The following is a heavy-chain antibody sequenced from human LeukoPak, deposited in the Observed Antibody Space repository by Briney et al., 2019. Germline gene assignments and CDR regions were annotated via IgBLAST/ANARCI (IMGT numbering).Heavy chain of an antibody. J-gene: IGHJ3*02. CDR2: IYTSGST. CDR3: ARDSSSDAFDI. V-gene: IGHV4-4*07. CDR1: VGSISHYY. D-gene: IGHD6-13*01. Sequence: PSETLSLTCTLCVGSISHYYWNWLRQPAGKGLEWIGRIYTSGSTNYNPSLKSRVTISVDKSKNQFSLKLSSVTAADTAVYYCARDSSSDAFDIWGQGTMVTVSS.